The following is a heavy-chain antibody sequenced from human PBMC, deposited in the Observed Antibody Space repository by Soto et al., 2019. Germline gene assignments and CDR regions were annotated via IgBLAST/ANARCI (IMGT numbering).Heavy chain of an antibody. Sequence: PGGSLRLSCAASGFTFSNAWMNWVRQAPGKGLEWVGRIKSKTDGGTTDYAAPVKGRFTISRDDSKNTLYLQMNSLKTEDTAVYYCTTDLPSIFNSSSWYFDDYWGQGTLVTVSS. J-gene: IGHJ4*02. CDR3: TTDLPSIFNSSSWYFDDY. V-gene: IGHV3-15*07. CDR1: GFTFSNAW. CDR2: IKSKTDGGTT. D-gene: IGHD6-13*01.